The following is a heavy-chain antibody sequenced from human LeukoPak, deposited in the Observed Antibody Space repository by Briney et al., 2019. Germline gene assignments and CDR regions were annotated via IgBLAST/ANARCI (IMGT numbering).Heavy chain of an antibody. CDR2: ISGSGGST. J-gene: IGHJ4*02. CDR1: GFTFSNYA. V-gene: IGHV3-23*01. Sequence: GGSLRLSCAASGFTFSNYAMSWVRQAPGKGLEWVSVISGSGGSTYYADSVKGRFTISRDNSKNTLYLQMNSLRAEDTAVHYCAKVTQNYYDSSGYDGYFDCWGQGTLVTVSS. D-gene: IGHD3-22*01. CDR3: AKVTQNYYDSSGYDGYFDC.